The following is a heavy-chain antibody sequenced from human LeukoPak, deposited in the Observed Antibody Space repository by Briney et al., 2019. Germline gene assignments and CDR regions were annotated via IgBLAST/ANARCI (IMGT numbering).Heavy chain of an antibody. D-gene: IGHD3-10*01. CDR1: GYTFTGYY. CDR3: ATGYYYGSGGTGIDP. J-gene: IGHJ5*02. CDR2: FDPEDGET. Sequence: ASVKVSCKASGYTFTGYYMHWVRQAPGKGLEWMGGFDPEDGETIYAQKFQGRVTMTEDTSTDTAYMELSSLRSEDTAVYYCATGYYYGSGGTGIDPWGQGTLVTVSS. V-gene: IGHV1-24*01.